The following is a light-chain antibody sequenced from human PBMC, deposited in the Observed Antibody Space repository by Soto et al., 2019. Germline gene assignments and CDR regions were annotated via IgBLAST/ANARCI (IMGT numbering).Light chain of an antibody. CDR1: QNVNNN. Sequence: EILLTQSPCRLSAFPGESASRSFRASQNVNNNLAWYQQKAGQAPRLLISGASSRATGIPDRFIGSGSGTDFTLTISRLEPDDFALYYCQHYVEGTPITFGQGTRLEIK. V-gene: IGKV3-20*01. J-gene: IGKJ5*01. CDR2: GAS. CDR3: QHYVEGTPIT.